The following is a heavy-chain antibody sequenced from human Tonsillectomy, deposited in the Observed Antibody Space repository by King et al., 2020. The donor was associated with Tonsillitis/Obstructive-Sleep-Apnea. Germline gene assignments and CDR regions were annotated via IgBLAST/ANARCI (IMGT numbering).Heavy chain of an antibody. D-gene: IGHD5-24*01. J-gene: IGHJ6*03. V-gene: IGHV1-18*01. Sequence: QLVQSGAEVKKPGASVKVSCKASGYPFTTYGVIWVRQAPGQGLEWMGWISAYNGKTNYAQNLQGRVTMTTDTSTSTAYMELRSLRSDDTAVYYCARGISYKMSSYYYMDVWGKGTTVTVSS. CDR2: ISAYNGKT. CDR1: GYPFTTYG. CDR3: ARGISYKMSSYYYMDV.